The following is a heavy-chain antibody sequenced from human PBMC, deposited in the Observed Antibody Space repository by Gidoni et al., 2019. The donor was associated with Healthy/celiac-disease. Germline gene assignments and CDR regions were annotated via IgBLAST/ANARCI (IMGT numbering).Heavy chain of an antibody. D-gene: IGHD2-2*01. CDR3: ARGNSYCSSTSCYPRAATDY. V-gene: IGHV3-33*01. J-gene: IGHJ4*02. CDR2: IWYDGSNK. Sequence: QVQLVESGGGVVQPGRSLRLSCAASGFTFSSSGLHWVRQAPGKGLEWVAVIWYDGSNKYYADSEKGRFTISRDNSKNTLYLQMNSLRAEDTAVYYWARGNSYCSSTSCYPRAATDYWGQGTLVTVSS. CDR1: GFTFSSSG.